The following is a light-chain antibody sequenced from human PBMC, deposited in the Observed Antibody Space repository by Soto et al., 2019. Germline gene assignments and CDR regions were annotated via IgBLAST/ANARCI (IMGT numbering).Light chain of an antibody. Sequence: EIVLTQSPGTLSLSHEGRATLSCRPSQSVSNNYLAWYQQKPGQAPRLLIYGASNRATGIPDRFSGSGSGTDFTLTISRLEPEDFAVYWCQQYDSSPRTFGQGTKVDIK. CDR1: QSVSNNY. CDR2: GAS. CDR3: QQYDSSPRT. V-gene: IGKV3-20*01. J-gene: IGKJ1*01.